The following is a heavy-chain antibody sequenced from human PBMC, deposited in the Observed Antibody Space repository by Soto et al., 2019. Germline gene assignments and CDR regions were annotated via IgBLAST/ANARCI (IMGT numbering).Heavy chain of an antibody. CDR3: ARDVSPGSSSWYFDAFDL. J-gene: IGHJ3*01. V-gene: IGHV3-7*05. Sequence: EERLVESGGGLVQPGGSLRLSCAASGFTLSSYWMTWVRQAPGKGLEWVANIKKDESKKSYLDSVRGRFTISRDNAKNSLYLQMDSLTAEDTALYYCARDVSPGSSSWYFDAFDLWGQGTMVTVSS. CDR1: GFTLSSYW. D-gene: IGHD6-13*01. CDR2: IKKDESKK.